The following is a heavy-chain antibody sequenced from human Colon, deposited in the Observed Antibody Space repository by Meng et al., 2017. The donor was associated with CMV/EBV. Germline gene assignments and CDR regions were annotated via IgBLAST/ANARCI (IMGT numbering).Heavy chain of an antibody. CDR1: GGTFKSYS. D-gene: IGHD6-6*01. V-gene: IGHV1-69*04. CDR3: ARDMLWGSSSTYFDS. J-gene: IGHJ4*02. Sequence: SVKVSCKASGGTFKSYSISWVRQAPGQGLVWMGRISPALGIASYAQKFPDRVTITADISTSTAYMELTTLRSDDTAVYYCARDMLWGSSSTYFDSWGQGTLVTVSS. CDR2: ISPALGIA.